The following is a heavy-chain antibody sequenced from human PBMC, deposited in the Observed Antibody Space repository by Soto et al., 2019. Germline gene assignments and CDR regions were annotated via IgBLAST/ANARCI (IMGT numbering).Heavy chain of an antibody. J-gene: IGHJ5*02. CDR3: ARSGAGYCSGGSCYSVRWFDP. V-gene: IGHV4-59*01. D-gene: IGHD2-15*01. Sequence: QVQLQESGPGLVKPSETLSLTCTVSGGSISSYYWSWIRQPPGKGLEWIGYIYYSGSTNYNPSLKRRVTISVDTSKNQFSLKLSSVTAADTAVYYCARSGAGYCSGGSCYSVRWFDPWGQGTLVTVSS. CDR1: GGSISSYY. CDR2: IYYSGST.